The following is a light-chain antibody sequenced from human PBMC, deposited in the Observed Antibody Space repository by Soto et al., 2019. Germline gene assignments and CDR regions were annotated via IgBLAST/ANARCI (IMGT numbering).Light chain of an antibody. CDR3: QQSNSITWT. CDR1: QSISSW. V-gene: IGKV1-39*01. Sequence: IQMTQSPSTLSASVGDRVTITCRASQSISSWLAWYQQKPGKAPKLLIYTASTLQSGVPSTFSGSGSGTDFTLTISSLQPEDFATYSCQQSNSITWTFGQGTKVDIK. J-gene: IGKJ1*01. CDR2: TAS.